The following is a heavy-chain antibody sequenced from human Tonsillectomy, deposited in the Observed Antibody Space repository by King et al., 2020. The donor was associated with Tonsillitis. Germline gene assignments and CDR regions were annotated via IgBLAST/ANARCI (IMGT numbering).Heavy chain of an antibody. CDR1: GFTFSSYG. J-gene: IGHJ4*02. CDR2: ISYDGSNK. D-gene: IGHD3-9*01. Sequence: VQLVESGGGVVQPGRSLRLSCVASGFTFSSYGMHWVRQAPGKGLEWVAVISYDGSNKYYADSVKGRFTISRDISKNTLYLQMNSLRAEDTALYYCAKFQTTINHRGFWGQGTLVTVSS. CDR3: AKFQTTINHRGF. V-gene: IGHV3-30*18.